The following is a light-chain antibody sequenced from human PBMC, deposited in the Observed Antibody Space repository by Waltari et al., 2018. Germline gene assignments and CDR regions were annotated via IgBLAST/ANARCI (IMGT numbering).Light chain of an antibody. Sequence: EIVLTQSPGTLSLSPGERAILSCRASQSVGRTLAWYQQKPGQAPRLLIYGASKRATGIPDRFSGSGSGTDFSLTISRLEPEDFSVYYCQHYVRLPVTFGQGTRVEI. J-gene: IGKJ1*01. CDR2: GAS. V-gene: IGKV3-20*01. CDR1: QSVGRT. CDR3: QHYVRLPVT.